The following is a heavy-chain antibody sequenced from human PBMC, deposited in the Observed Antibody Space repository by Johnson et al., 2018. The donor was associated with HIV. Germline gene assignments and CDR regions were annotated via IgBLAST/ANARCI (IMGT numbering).Heavy chain of an antibody. J-gene: IGHJ3*02. CDR1: GFTFDDYA. V-gene: IGHV3-9*01. CDR3: ARDPVSSSWGWHAFDI. Sequence: QLVESGGGLVQPVGSLRLSCAASGFTFDDYAMHWVRQAPGKGLEWVSGISWNSGSIGYADSVKGRFTISRDNAKNSLYLQMNSLRAEDTAVYYCARDPVSSSWGWHAFDIWGQGTMVTVSS. CDR2: ISWNSGSI. D-gene: IGHD6-13*01.